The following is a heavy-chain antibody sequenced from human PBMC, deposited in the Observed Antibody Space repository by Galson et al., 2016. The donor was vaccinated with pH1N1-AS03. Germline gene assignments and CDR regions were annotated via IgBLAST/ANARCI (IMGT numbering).Heavy chain of an antibody. CDR1: GYIFTGFY. CDR2: IFPVFGST. Sequence: SVKVSCKASGYIFTGFYVHWVRQAPGQGLQWLGGIFPVFGSTKYAQEFQARPTIVADESTATSYMELSNLTPDDTAMYYCARGQEGFPRNWNVAPYGLAVWSQGTIVAVTS. V-gene: IGHV1-69*13. J-gene: IGHJ3*01. CDR3: ARGQEGFPRNWNVAPYGLAV. D-gene: IGHD1-1*01.